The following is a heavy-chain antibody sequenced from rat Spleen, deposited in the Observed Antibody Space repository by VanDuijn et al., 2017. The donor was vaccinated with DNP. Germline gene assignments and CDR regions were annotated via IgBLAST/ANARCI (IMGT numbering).Heavy chain of an antibody. CDR3: AKGYGYKFDF. CDR2: ISNTGDNT. D-gene: IGHD1-9*01. CDR1: GFIFSNYW. Sequence: EVQLVESGGGPVQPGRSLKLSCVASGFIFSNYWMTWIRQAPGKGLEWVASISNTGDNTYYSDSVKGRFTISRDNAENTVYLQMNSLRSEDTATYYCAKGYGYKFDFWGQGVMVTVSS. J-gene: IGHJ2*01. V-gene: IGHV5-31*01.